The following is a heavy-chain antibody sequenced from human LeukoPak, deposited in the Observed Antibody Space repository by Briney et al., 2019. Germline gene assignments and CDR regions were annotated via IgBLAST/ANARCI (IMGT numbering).Heavy chain of an antibody. CDR3: ARLLSGYRGGDCYSTVLDY. CDR2: IYYSGST. J-gene: IGHJ4*02. D-gene: IGHD2-21*02. CDR1: GGSISSYY. V-gene: IGHV4-59*08. Sequence: SETLSLTCTVSGGSISSYYWSWLRQPPGKGLEWIGYIYYSGSTNYNPSLKSRVTISVDTSKNQFSLKLSSVTAADTAVYYCARLLSGYRGGDCYSTVLDYWGQGTLVTASS.